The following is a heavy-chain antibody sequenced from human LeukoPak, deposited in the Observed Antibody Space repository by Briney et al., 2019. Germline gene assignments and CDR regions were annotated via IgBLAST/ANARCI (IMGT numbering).Heavy chain of an antibody. J-gene: IGHJ4*01. CDR1: GFTFSNYW. D-gene: IGHD6-6*01. Sequence: QTGGSLRLSCAASGFTFSNYWMHWVRQAPGKGLVWVSRINSDGGSTSYADSVKGRFTISRDNAKNTLYLQMNSLRAEDTAVYYCATEPDAARFDYWGQGTLVTVSS. CDR3: ATEPDAARFDY. CDR2: INSDGGST. V-gene: IGHV3-74*01.